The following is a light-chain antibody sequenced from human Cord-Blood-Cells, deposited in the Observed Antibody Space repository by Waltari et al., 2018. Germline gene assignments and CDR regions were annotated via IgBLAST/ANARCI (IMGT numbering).Light chain of an antibody. CDR2: LGS. CDR3: MQALQTPLT. CDR1: QSLVHSNGNNY. V-gene: IGKV2-28*01. J-gene: IGKJ4*01. Sequence: TGMTQSLLSLPVTPGETASISCRSSQSLVHSNGNNYLDWYLQTPGQSPQLLIYLGSNRASGVPDRFSGSGSGTDFTLKISRVEAEDVGVYYCMQALQTPLTFGGGTKVEIK.